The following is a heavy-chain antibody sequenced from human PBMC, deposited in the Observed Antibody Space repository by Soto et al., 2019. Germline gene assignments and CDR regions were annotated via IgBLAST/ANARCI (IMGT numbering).Heavy chain of an antibody. CDR1: GFTFSSYS. CDR3: ASRRMDAFDI. CDR2: ISSSSSYI. V-gene: IGHV3-21*01. J-gene: IGHJ3*02. Sequence: GESLKISCAASGFTFSSYSMNWVRQAPGKGLEWVSSISSSSSYIYYADSVKGRFTISRDNAKNSLYLQMNSLRAEDTAVYYCASRRMDAFDIWGQGTMVTVSS.